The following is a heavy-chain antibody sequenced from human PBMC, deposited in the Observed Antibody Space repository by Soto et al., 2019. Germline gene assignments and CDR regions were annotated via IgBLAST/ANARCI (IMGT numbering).Heavy chain of an antibody. CDR3: ASKAWDPPRWFDP. D-gene: IGHD1-26*01. CDR2: IYHSGST. Sequence: QVQLQESGPGLVKPSGTLSLTCAVSGGSIRSNNWWSWVRQPPGKGLEWIGEIYHSGSTNYNPSLKSRVTIAVDKSKNQFSLNLNSVTAADTAVYYCASKAWDPPRWFDPWGQGTLVTVSS. J-gene: IGHJ5*02. V-gene: IGHV4-4*02. CDR1: GGSIRSNNW.